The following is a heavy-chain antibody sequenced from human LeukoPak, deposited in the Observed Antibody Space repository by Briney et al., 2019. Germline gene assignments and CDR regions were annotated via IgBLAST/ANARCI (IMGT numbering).Heavy chain of an antibody. Sequence: GGSLRLSCAASRFTFSSYGLHWVRQAPGKGLEWVAFIRYDGSNKYYADSVKGRFTISRDNSKNTLYLQMNSLRAEDTAVYYCAKGGGAAATHLLDYWGQGTLVTVSS. CDR2: IRYDGSNK. CDR3: AKGGGAAATHLLDY. J-gene: IGHJ4*02. D-gene: IGHD6-13*01. V-gene: IGHV3-30*02. CDR1: RFTFSSYG.